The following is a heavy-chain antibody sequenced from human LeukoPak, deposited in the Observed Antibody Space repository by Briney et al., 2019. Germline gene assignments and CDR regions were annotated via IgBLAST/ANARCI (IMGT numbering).Heavy chain of an antibody. CDR3: ASGGDSS. CDR2: ISYDGSNK. CDR1: GFTFSSYA. V-gene: IGHV3-30-3*01. Sequence: PGGSLRLSCAASGFTFSSYAMHWVRQAPGKGLEWVAVISYDGSNKYYADSVKGRFTISRDNSKNTLYLQMNSLGAEDTAVYYCASGGDSSWGQGTLVTVSS. J-gene: IGHJ5*02. D-gene: IGHD5-18*01.